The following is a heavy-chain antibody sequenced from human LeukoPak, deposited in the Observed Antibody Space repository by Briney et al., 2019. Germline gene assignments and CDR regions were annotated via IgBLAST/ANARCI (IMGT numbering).Heavy chain of an antibody. J-gene: IGHJ6*02. CDR3: ATLNMVRGVYLYYYYGMDV. D-gene: IGHD3-10*01. CDR2: FDPEDGET. Sequence: ASVKVSCTVSGYTLTELSMHWVRQAPGKGLEWMGGFDPEDGETIYAQKFQGRVTMTEDTSTDTAYMELSSLRSEDTAVYYCATLNMVRGVYLYYYYGMDVWGQGTTVTVSS. CDR1: GYTLTELS. V-gene: IGHV1-24*01.